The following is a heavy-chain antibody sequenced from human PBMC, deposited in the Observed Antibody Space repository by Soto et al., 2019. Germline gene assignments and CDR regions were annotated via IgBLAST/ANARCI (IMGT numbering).Heavy chain of an antibody. CDR2: INPATGAA. CDR3: ARGGGVGVAGSAAFDM. V-gene: IGHV1-2*02. D-gene: IGHD3-3*01. CDR1: GYPVTAYY. Sequence: QLHLVQSGAVVKKPGASVTVSCSASGYPVTAYYMHWVRQAPGRGLEWMGGINPATGAAKYTQTFQGRVTMTRDTSASTVFMELSGLTSEGPAVFYCARGGGVGVAGSAAFDMWGQGTLVTVSS. J-gene: IGHJ3*02.